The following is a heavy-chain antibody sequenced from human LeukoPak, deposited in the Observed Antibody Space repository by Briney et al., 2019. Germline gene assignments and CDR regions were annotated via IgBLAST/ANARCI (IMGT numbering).Heavy chain of an antibody. J-gene: IGHJ4*02. CDR3: ARTVYCSGGSCHLLDY. V-gene: IGHV1-24*01. D-gene: IGHD2-15*01. Sequence: GASVKVSCKASGYTFTGYYMHWVRQAPGKGLEWMGGFDPEDGETIYAQKFQGRVTITADKSTSTAYMELSSLRSEDTAVYYCARTVYCSGGSCHLLDYRGQGTLVTVSS. CDR1: GYTFTGYY. CDR2: FDPEDGET.